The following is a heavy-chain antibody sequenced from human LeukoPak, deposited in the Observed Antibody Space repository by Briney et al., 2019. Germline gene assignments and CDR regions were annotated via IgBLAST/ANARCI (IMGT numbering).Heavy chain of an antibody. Sequence: ASVKVSCKASGYTFTGYYMHWVRQAPGQGLEWMGWINPNSGGTNYAQKFQGRVTVTRDTSISIAYMELSRLRSDDTAVYYCARYYGSGSYGGMDVWGQGTTVTVSS. D-gene: IGHD3-10*01. V-gene: IGHV1-2*02. J-gene: IGHJ6*02. CDR1: GYTFTGYY. CDR2: INPNSGGT. CDR3: ARYYGSGSYGGMDV.